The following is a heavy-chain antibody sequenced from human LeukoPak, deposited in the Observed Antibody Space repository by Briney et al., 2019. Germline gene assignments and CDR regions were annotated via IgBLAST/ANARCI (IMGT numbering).Heavy chain of an antibody. V-gene: IGHV4-4*07. CDR2: IYTGGST. CDR3: AREGSYHSPFDY. Sequence: SETLSLTCTVSGGSISSYYWTWIRQPAGKGLEWIGRIYTGGSTDYNPSLKSRVTMSVDTSKNQFSLKLSSVTAADTAVYYCAREGSYHSPFDYWGQGTLVTVSS. J-gene: IGHJ4*02. D-gene: IGHD1-26*01. CDR1: GGSISSYY.